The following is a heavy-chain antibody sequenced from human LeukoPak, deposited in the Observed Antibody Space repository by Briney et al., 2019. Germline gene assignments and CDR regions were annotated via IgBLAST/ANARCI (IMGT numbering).Heavy chain of an antibody. Sequence: GGSLRLSCAASGFTFSSYSMNWVRQAPGKGLEWVSSISSSSSYIYYADLVKGRFTISRDNAKNSLYLQMNSLRAEDTAVYYCARDPNPIFYYYGMDVWGQGTTVTVSS. V-gene: IGHV3-21*01. CDR1: GFTFSSYS. CDR3: ARDPNPIFYYYGMDV. D-gene: IGHD3-16*01. CDR2: ISSSSSYI. J-gene: IGHJ6*02.